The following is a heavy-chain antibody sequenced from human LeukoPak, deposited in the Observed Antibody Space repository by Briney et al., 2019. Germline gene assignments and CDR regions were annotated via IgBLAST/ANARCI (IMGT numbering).Heavy chain of an antibody. CDR3: AKAAAAPGFDF. CDR2: VSGSGDRM. D-gene: IGHD6-13*01. V-gene: IGHV3-23*01. J-gene: IGHJ4*02. Sequence: GVSLRLSCAASGFTFSSNWMHWVRQAPGKGLEWVATVSGSGDRMYHADSVKGRFTISRDNSKNTIYLQMNSLRAEDTALYYCAKAAAAPGFDFWGQGTLVTVSS. CDR1: GFTFSSNW.